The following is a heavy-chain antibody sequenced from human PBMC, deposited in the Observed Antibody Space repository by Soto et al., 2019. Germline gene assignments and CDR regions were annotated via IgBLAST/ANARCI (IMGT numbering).Heavy chain of an antibody. D-gene: IGHD3-10*01. CDR1: GYTFTAYY. J-gene: IGHJ4*02. CDR2: VSPNSGAK. CDR3: ARGFDFRGAYYFDY. V-gene: IGHV1-2*02. Sequence: QVQLVQSGPEVKKPGASVKVSCQASGYTFTAYYVHWLRQAPGQGLEWLGWVSPNSGAKNSAHKFQGRVTMTRDTSISTVYLELSGLKFDDTAVYYCARGFDFRGAYYFDYWGQGTLVTVSS.